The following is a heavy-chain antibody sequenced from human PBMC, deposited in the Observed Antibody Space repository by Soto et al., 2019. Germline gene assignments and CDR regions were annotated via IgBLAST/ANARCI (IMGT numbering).Heavy chain of an antibody. Sequence: ASVKVSCKASGYTFTTYGFSWVRQAPGQGLDWMGWIGPYTGVTNYAQQFQGRVTMTTDTSTSTAYMELRSLTSDDTAVYYCALEGHRPRRHTDYSGPGLLVTLFS. CDR3: ALEGHRPRRHTDY. D-gene: IGHD6-6*01. J-gene: IGHJ4*02. V-gene: IGHV1-18*01. CDR1: GYTFTTYG. CDR2: IGPYTGVT.